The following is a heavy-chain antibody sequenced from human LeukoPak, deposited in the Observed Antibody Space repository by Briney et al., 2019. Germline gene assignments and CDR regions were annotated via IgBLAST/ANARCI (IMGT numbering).Heavy chain of an antibody. Sequence: GGFLRLSCAASGFTFSSYAMHWVRQAPGKGLEWVAVISYVGGNKYYADSVKGRFTISRDNSKNTLYLQMNSLRAEDTTVYYCARDRGDHYFDYWGQGTVVTVSS. D-gene: IGHD3-10*01. J-gene: IGHJ4*02. CDR2: ISYVGGNK. V-gene: IGHV3-30-3*01. CDR3: ARDRGDHYFDY. CDR1: GFTFSSYA.